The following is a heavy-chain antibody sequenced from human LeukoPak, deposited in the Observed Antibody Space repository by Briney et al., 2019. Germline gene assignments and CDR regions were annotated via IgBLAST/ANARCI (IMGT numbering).Heavy chain of an antibody. CDR3: AREYSSGWYNSIAFDY. D-gene: IGHD6-19*01. J-gene: IGHJ4*02. Sequence: SPTLSLTCAISGDSVSSNSAAWNWIRQSPSRGLEWLGRTYYRSKWYNDYAVSVKSRITINPDTSKNQFSLQLNSVTPEDTAVYYCAREYSSGWYNSIAFDYWGQGTLVTVSS. CDR1: GDSVSSNSAA. CDR2: TYYRSKWYN. V-gene: IGHV6-1*01.